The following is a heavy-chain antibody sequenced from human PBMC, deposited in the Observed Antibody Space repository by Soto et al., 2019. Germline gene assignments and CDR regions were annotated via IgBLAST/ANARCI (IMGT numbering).Heavy chain of an antibody. CDR3: ASSGPSSGYAGPLDY. J-gene: IGHJ4*02. Sequence: SVKVSCKASGGTFSSYAISWVRQAPGQGLEWMGGIIPIFGTANYAQKFQGRATMTADESTSTAYMELSSLRSEDTAVYYCASSGPSSGYAGPLDYWGQGTLVTVSS. CDR2: IIPIFGTA. CDR1: GGTFSSYA. D-gene: IGHD3-22*01. V-gene: IGHV1-69*13.